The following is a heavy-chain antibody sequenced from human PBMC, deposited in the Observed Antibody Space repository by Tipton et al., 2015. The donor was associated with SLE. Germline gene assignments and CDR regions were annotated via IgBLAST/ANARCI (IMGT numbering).Heavy chain of an antibody. J-gene: IGHJ4*02. V-gene: IGHV3-30*02. D-gene: IGHD1-26*01. CDR3: ATQGEWELQDFDY. Sequence: SLRLSCAASGFTFSSYGMHWVRQAPGKGLEWVAFIRYDGSNKYYADSVKGRFTISRDNSKNTLYLQMNSLRAEDTAVYYCATQGEWELQDFDYWGQGTLVTVSS. CDR2: IRYDGSNK. CDR1: GFTFSSYG.